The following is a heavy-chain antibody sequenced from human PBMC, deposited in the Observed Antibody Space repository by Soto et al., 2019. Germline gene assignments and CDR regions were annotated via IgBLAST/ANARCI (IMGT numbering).Heavy chain of an antibody. CDR2: IYPGDSDT. Sequence: GESLKISCKASGYSFTTFWIGWVRQMPGKGLEWMGIIYPGDSDTRYSPSFQGQVTISADKSISTAYLQWSSLKASDTAMYYCVRRYCSGAKCYHDDYWGQGTLVTVSS. CDR3: VRRYCSGAKCYHDDY. D-gene: IGHD2-15*01. CDR1: GYSFTTFW. J-gene: IGHJ4*02. V-gene: IGHV5-51*01.